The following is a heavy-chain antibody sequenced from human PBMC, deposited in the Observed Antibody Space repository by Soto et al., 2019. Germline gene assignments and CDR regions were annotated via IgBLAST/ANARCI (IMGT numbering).Heavy chain of an antibody. Sequence: QVQLVESGGGVVQPGRSLRLSCAASGFTFSGFGMHWVRQAPGEGLEWVAVISNDEATQYYADSVEGRFTISRDNSKNTLYLQMDSLRPEDTDVYYCATALRGSSYYGPDYWGQGSLVIVSS. V-gene: IGHV3-30*03. D-gene: IGHD1-26*01. CDR2: ISNDEATQ. CDR3: ATALRGSSYYGPDY. J-gene: IGHJ4*02. CDR1: GFTFSGFG.